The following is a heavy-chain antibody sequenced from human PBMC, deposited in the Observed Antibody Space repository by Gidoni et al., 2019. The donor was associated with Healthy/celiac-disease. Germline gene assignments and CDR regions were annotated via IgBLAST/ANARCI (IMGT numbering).Heavy chain of an antibody. CDR3: VKDLTGDPGARWFDP. Sequence: EVQLVESGGGLVQPGGSLRLSCSASGFTFSSYAMHWVRQAPGKGLEYVSAISSNGGSTYYADSVKGRFTISRDNSKNTLYLQMSSLRAEDTAVYYCVKDLTGDPGARWFDPWGQGTLVTVSS. CDR1: GFTFSSYA. J-gene: IGHJ5*02. D-gene: IGHD7-27*01. CDR2: ISSNGGST. V-gene: IGHV3-64D*06.